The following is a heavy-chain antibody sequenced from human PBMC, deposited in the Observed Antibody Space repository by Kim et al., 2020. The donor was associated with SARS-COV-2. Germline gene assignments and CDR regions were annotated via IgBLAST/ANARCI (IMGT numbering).Heavy chain of an antibody. Sequence: SETLSLTCTVSGGSISSSSYYWGWIRQPPGKGLEWIGSIYYSGSTYYNPSLKSRVTISVDTSKNQFSLKLTSVTAADTAVYYCAGEQLADYYYFGLAVWGQGPTVTV. CDR3: AGEQLADYYYFGLAV. D-gene: IGHD6-13*01. CDR2: IYYSGST. J-gene: IGHJ6*02. CDR1: GGSISSSSYY. V-gene: IGHV4-39*01.